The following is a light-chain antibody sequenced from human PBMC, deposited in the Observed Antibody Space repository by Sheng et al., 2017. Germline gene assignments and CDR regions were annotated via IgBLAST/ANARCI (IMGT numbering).Light chain of an antibody. CDR1: QMSNN. CDR3: QQAYGLRRT. Sequence: DSQMTQSPSSLSASIGDRVIITCRAGQMSNNVNWYQQKPGKAPELLIFDGSKLRSGVPSRFSGSASGAGYTLTISSLQPEDLATYYCQQAYGLRRTFGQGTKVEV. CDR2: DGS. J-gene: IGKJ1*01. V-gene: IGKV1-39*01.